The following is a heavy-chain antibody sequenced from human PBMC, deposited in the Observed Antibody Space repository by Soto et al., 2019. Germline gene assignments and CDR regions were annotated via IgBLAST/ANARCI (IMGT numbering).Heavy chain of an antibody. J-gene: IGHJ6*02. CDR1: GYSFTSYW. CDR3: ARHHGSPGSYFGMDV. V-gene: IGHV5-51*01. CDR2: IYPGDSDT. Sequence: GESLKISCKGSGYSFTSYWINWVRQMPGKVLEWMGIIYPGDSDTRYSPSFQGQVTISADKSISTAYLQWRSLKASDTAMYYCARHHGSPGSYFGMDVWGQGTTDTVSS. D-gene: IGHD6-13*01.